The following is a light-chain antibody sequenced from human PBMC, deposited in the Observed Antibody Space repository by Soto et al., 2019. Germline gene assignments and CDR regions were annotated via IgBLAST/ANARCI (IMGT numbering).Light chain of an antibody. J-gene: IGKJ1*01. CDR2: GAS. Sequence: ETVMSHSPVTLSVPPGERATLSCRARRYVSSNLAWYQQRPGQAPRLLIYGASTRATGIPARCSGSGSGTEFTLTIISLQSEDYVGDSCEEYVYWPKRFGDGTKADI. V-gene: IGKV3-15*01. CDR1: RYVSSN. CDR3: EEYVYWPKR.